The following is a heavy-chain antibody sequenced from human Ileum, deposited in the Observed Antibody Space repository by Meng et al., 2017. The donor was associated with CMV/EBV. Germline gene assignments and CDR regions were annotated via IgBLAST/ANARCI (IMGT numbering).Heavy chain of an antibody. D-gene: IGHD6-13*01. CDR2: IWYDGSEK. CDR1: FTFSDDG. Sequence: FTFSDDGMYWVRKAPGKGLEWVAVIWYDGSEKYYADSVKGRFTISRDNSKNMMYLQVSSLRAEDTAVYYCAKRIAPAGSAYYGLDVWGQGTTVTVSS. J-gene: IGHJ6*02. V-gene: IGHV3-33*03. CDR3: AKRIAPAGSAYYGLDV.